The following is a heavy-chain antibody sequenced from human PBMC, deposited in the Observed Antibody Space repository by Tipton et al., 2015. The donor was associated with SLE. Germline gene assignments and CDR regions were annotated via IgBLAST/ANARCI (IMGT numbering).Heavy chain of an antibody. J-gene: IGHJ4*02. CDR2: IYYSGST. CDR3: ARDSSDYGDYGVRY. CDR1: GGSISSSSYY. Sequence: TLSLTCTVSGGSISSSSYYWGWIRQPPGKGLEWIGSIYYSGSTYYNPSLKSRVTISVDTSKNQFSLKLSSVTAADTAVYYCARDSSDYGDYGVRYWGQGTLVTVSS. D-gene: IGHD4-17*01. V-gene: IGHV4-39*07.